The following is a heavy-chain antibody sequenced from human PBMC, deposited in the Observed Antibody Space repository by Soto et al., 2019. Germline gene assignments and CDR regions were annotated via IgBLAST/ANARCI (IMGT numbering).Heavy chain of an antibody. CDR1: GGSFSSYA. CDR3: ARDILRDYYDSSGYLGYGMDV. V-gene: IGHV1-69*13. D-gene: IGHD3-22*01. Sequence: GASVKVSCKACGGSFSSYAISCVRQAPEQGLEWMGGIIPIFGTANYAQKFQGRVTITADESTSTAYMELSSLRSEDTAVYYCARDILRDYYDSSGYLGYGMDVWGQGTTVTVSS. CDR2: IIPIFGTA. J-gene: IGHJ6*02.